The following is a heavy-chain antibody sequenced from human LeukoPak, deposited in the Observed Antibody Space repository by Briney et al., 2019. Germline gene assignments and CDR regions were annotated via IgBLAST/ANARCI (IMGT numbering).Heavy chain of an antibody. V-gene: IGHV4-59*01. Sequence: SETLSLTCTVSGGSISSYYWSWVRQPPGKGLEWIGYIHYIGSTNYNPSLKNRATISVDTSKNQFSLKLTSVTAADTAVYYCARVLLVSSGTFYFDYWGQGTLVTVSS. CDR2: IHYIGST. J-gene: IGHJ4*02. D-gene: IGHD6-25*01. CDR3: ARVLLVSSGTFYFDY. CDR1: GGSISSYY.